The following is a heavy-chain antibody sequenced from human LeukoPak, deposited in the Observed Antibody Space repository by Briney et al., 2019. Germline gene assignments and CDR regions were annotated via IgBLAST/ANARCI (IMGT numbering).Heavy chain of an antibody. CDR3: ARAYCGGDCYPVDY. V-gene: IGHV3-30-3*01. CDR2: ISYDGSNK. CDR1: GFTFSSYA. J-gene: IGHJ4*02. D-gene: IGHD2-21*02. Sequence: GRSLRPSCAASGFTFSSYAMHWVRQAPGKGLEWVAVISYDGSNKYYADSVKGRFTISRDNSKNTLYLQMNSLRAEDTAVYYCARAYCGGDCYPVDYWGQGTLVTVSS.